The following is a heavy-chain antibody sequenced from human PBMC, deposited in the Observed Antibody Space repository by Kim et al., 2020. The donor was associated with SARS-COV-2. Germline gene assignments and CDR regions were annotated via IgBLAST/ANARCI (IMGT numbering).Heavy chain of an antibody. J-gene: IGHJ4*02. V-gene: IGHV5-51*01. D-gene: IGHD4-17*01. CDR3: ARPVTPGSDFDY. Sequence: RYSPSYQDQVTISADKTISTAYLQWSSLKASDTDMYYCARPVTPGSDFDYWGQGTLVTVSS.